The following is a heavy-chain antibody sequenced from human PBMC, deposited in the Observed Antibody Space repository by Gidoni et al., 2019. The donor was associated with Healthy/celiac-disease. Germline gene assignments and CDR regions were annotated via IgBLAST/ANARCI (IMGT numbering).Heavy chain of an antibody. D-gene: IGHD3-10*01. J-gene: IGHJ3*02. V-gene: IGHV3-33*01. CDR2: KWYDGSNK. CDR1: AFTFSSSG. CDR3: AREDAPGAFDI. Sequence: QVQLVESGGGVVQPGRSLRLSCAASAFTFSSSGMHWVRQAPGKGRGWVAVKWYDGSNKYYADSVKGRFTISRDKSKNTLYLQMNSLRAEDTAVYYCAREDAPGAFDIWGQGTMVTVSS.